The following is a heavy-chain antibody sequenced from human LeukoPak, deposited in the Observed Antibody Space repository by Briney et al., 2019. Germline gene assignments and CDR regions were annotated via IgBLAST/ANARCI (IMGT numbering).Heavy chain of an antibody. D-gene: IGHD6-13*01. CDR3: AKAVRSSSSWFDY. CDR1: GFAFDDYT. Sequence: GGSLRLSCAASGFAFDDYTMHWVRHPPGRGLEWVSLINWDGTGTHYADSVMGRFTIFRDNSKNSLYLQMNSLRTEDTALYYCAKAVRSSSSWFDYWGMGTLVTVSS. V-gene: IGHV3-43*01. CDR2: INWDGTGT. J-gene: IGHJ4*02.